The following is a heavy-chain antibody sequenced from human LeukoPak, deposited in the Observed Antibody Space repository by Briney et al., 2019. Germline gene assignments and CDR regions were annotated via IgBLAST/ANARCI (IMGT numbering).Heavy chain of an antibody. CDR1: GGSVTDYY. D-gene: IGHD7-27*01. V-gene: IGHV4-59*02. J-gene: IGHJ4*02. CDR3: ASRKLGNDY. CDR2: IYYTGT. Sequence: SETLSLTCTVSGGSVTDYYWSWVRQSPGKVVEWIGYIYYTGTSYNPSLKSRVTISADTSKNQFSLKLISVTAADTAVYYCASRKLGNDYWGQGTLVTVSS.